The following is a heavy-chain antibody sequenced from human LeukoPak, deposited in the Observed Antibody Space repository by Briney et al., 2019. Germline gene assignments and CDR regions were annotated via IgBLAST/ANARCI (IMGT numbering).Heavy chain of an antibody. CDR2: ISSGGST. Sequence: PESLSLPCTASGSIITHYFWNWIRQPPGKELEWIPYISSGGSTNYYPSLKSRVTISIDTSKTQFSLKLTSATAADTAVYYCARGDDYKSTLFDYWGQGTSVTVSS. CDR3: ARGDDYKSTLFDY. D-gene: IGHD5-12*01. J-gene: IGHJ4*03. V-gene: IGHV4-59*01. CDR1: GSIITHYF.